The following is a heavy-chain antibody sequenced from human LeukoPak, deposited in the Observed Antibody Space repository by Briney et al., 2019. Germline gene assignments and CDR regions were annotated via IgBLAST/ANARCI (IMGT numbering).Heavy chain of an antibody. Sequence: GSVKVSCKASGYTFTSYYMHWVRQAPGQGLEWMGIINPSVGDTRYAQKFQGRLTMTRDTSTNTLYMELTSLRSEDTAVYYCAREVMDNLRFDYWGQGTLVTVCS. CDR2: INPSVGDT. J-gene: IGHJ4*02. CDR1: GYTFTSYY. D-gene: IGHD1-14*01. CDR3: AREVMDNLRFDY. V-gene: IGHV1-46*01.